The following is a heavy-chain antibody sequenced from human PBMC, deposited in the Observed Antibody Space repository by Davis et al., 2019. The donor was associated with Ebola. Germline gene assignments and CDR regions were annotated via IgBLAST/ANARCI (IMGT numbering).Heavy chain of an antibody. CDR1: GFTFSSYE. D-gene: IGHD2-2*02. CDR3: ARGRYCSSTSCYTAFVGY. CDR2: ISSSGSTI. Sequence: GGSLRLSCAASGFTFSSYEMNWVRQAPGKGLEWVSYISSSGSTIYYADSVKGRFTISRDNAKNTLYLQMNSLRAEDTAVYYCARGRYCSSTSCYTAFVGYWGQGTLVTVSS. J-gene: IGHJ4*02. V-gene: IGHV3-48*03.